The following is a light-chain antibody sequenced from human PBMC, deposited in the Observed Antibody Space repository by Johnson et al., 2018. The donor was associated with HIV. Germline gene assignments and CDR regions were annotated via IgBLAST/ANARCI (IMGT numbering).Light chain of an antibody. Sequence: QPVLTQPPSVSAAPGQKVTISCSGSSSNIGNNYISWYQQLPGTAPKLLIYDNNKRPSGIPDRFSGSKSGTSATLGITGLQTGDEADYDCGTWDTSLGAQYVFGSGTKVTVL. V-gene: IGLV1-51*01. CDR1: SSNIGNNY. CDR3: GTWDTSLGAQYV. CDR2: DNN. J-gene: IGLJ1*01.